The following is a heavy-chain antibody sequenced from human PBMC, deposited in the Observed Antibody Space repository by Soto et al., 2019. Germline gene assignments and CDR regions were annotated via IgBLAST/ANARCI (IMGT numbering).Heavy chain of an antibody. CDR2: IDPSDSQT. J-gene: IGHJ4*02. V-gene: IGHV5-10-1*01. CDR3: ARQIYDSDTGPNSQYYLYF. Sequence: PGESLKISCKGSGYSFAGYWITWVRQKPGKGLEWMGRIDPSDSQTYYSPSFRGHVTISVTKSITTVFLQWSSLRASDTAMYYCARQIYDSDTGPNSQYYLYFWGQGHPVTGSS. D-gene: IGHD3-22*01. CDR1: GYSFAGYW.